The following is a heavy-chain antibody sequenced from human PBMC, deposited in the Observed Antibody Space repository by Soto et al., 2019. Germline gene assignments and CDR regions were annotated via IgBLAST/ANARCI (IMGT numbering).Heavy chain of an antibody. CDR1: GGTFSSYT. CDR3: ARPSDGYCSGGSCYSGMDV. CDR2: IIPILGIA. V-gene: IGHV1-69*02. D-gene: IGHD2-15*01. Sequence: QVQLVQSGAEVKKPGSSVKVSCKASGGTFSSYTISWVRQAPGQGLEWMGRIIPILGIANYAQKCQGRVTITADKSTSTAYMELSSLRSEDTAGYYCARPSDGYCSGGSCYSGMDVWGQGTTVTVSS. J-gene: IGHJ6*02.